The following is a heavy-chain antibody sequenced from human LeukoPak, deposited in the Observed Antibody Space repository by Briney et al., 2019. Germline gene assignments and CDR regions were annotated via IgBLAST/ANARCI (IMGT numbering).Heavy chain of an antibody. V-gene: IGHV3-23*01. J-gene: IGHJ4*02. CDR1: GFTFYNYA. Sequence: GSLRLSCVASGFTFYNYAMSWVRQAPGKGLEWVSGISGSGGSTYYADPVEGRFTNSRDNSKNTLFLQMNSLRAEYTAVYYCAKSANTWPYYFDYWGQGTLVTVSS. CDR2: ISGSGGST. D-gene: IGHD3-10*01. CDR3: AKSANTWPYYFDY.